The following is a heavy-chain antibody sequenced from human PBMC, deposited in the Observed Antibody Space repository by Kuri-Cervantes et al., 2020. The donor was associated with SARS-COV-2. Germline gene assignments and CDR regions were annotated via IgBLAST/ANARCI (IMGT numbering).Heavy chain of an antibody. J-gene: IGHJ1*01. CDR1: GFTFSGFA. CDR3: AKFAERQLIYFQH. V-gene: IGHV3-23*01. D-gene: IGHD3/OR15-3a*01. CDR2: ISGSGSTT. Sequence: GGSLRLSCAGSGFTFSGFAMSWVRQVPGKGLEWVSSISGSGSTTHYADSVKGRLTISRDNSKNTLYLQMNSLRAEDTATYFCAKFAERQLIYFQHWAQGTVVTVSS.